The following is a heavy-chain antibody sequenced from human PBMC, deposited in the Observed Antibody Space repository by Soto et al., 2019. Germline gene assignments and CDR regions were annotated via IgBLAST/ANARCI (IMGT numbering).Heavy chain of an antibody. D-gene: IGHD4-17*01. CDR2: VYHRGNT. V-gene: IGHV4-59*01. J-gene: IGHJ4*02. CDR3: AREAAYGPSYYLDY. CDR1: GGSISTYD. Sequence: PSETLSLTCSVSGGSISTYDWTWIRHHPGKGLEWIGNVYHRGNTKYNPSLESRVTISVDTSKNQFSLRLRSVTAADTAVYYCAREAAYGPSYYLDYWGQGTLVTVSS.